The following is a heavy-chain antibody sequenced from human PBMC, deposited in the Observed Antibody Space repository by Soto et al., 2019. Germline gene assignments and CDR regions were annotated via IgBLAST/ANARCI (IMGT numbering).Heavy chain of an antibody. CDR3: ARDPVAVAGTNWFDP. CDR1: GYTFTSYG. V-gene: IGHV1-18*01. CDR2: VSAYNGNT. Sequence: QVKLVQSGAEVKKPGASVKVSCKASGYTFTSYGISWVRQAPGQGLEWMGWVSAYNGNTNYAQKLQGRVTMTSDTSTSTAYMELRSLSSDDTAVYYCARDPVAVAGTNWFDPWGQGTLVTVSS. J-gene: IGHJ5*02. D-gene: IGHD6-19*01.